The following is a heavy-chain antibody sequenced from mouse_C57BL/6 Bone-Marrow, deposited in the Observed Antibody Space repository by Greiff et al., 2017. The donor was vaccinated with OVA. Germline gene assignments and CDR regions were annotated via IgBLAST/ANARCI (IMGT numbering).Heavy chain of an antibody. V-gene: IGHV1-80*01. CDR1: GYAFSSYW. CDR3: ARGGLYYRFAY. CDR2: IYPGDGDT. J-gene: IGHJ3*01. Sequence: VQLQQSGAELVKPGASVKISCKASGYAFSSYWMNWVKQRPGKGLEWIGQIYPGDGDTNYNGKFKGKATLTADRSSSTAYMQLSSLTSEDSAVYFCARGGLYYRFAYWGQGTLVTVSA. D-gene: IGHD1-1*01.